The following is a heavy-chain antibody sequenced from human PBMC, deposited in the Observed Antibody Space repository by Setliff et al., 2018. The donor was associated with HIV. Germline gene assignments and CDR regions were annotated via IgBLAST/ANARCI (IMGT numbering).Heavy chain of an antibody. CDR1: GGSISSYY. CDR3: ARLWLHYGDDIPKFDP. D-gene: IGHD4-17*01. Sequence: SETLSLTCTVSGGSISSYYWSWIRQPPGKGLEWIGRIYTSGSTNYNPSLKSRVTMSVDTSKNQFSLRLTSLTAADTAVYFCARLWLHYGDDIPKFDPWGQGTLVTVSS. CDR2: IYTSGST. V-gene: IGHV4-4*07. J-gene: IGHJ5*02.